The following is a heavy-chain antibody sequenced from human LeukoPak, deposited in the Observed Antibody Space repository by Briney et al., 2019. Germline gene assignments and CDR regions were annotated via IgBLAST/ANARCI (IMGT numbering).Heavy chain of an antibody. CDR2: INTNTGDP. J-gene: IGHJ5*01. D-gene: IGHD3-16*02. CDR1: GYTFTNYA. V-gene: IGHV7-4-1*02. Sequence: ASVKVSCKASGYTFTNYAMNWVRQAPGQGLEWMGWINTNTGDPTYAQDFTGRFVFSVDTSVSTAYLQIRSLKAEDTAVYYCARAYQPLGGLSFPDSWGQGTLVTVSS. CDR3: ARAYQPLGGLSFPDS.